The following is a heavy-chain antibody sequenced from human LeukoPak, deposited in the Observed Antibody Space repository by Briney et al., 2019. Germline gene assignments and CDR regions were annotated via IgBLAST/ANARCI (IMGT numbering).Heavy chain of an antibody. CDR2: TYYRSKWYK. Sequence: SQTLSLTCAISGDIVSSNSATWNWIRQSPSRGLEWLGRTYYRSKWYKYYAVSVKGRMTINPDTSKNQFSLQLNSVTPEDTAVYYCARGPSYFQHWGQGTLVTVSS. CDR3: ARGPSYFQH. V-gene: IGHV6-1*01. CDR1: GDIVSSNSAT. J-gene: IGHJ1*01.